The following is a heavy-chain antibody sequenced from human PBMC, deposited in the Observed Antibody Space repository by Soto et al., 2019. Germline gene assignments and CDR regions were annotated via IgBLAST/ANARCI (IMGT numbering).Heavy chain of an antibody. D-gene: IGHD6-13*01. CDR3: ARGGVY. J-gene: IGHJ1*01. CDR1: GFTFSSHE. CDR2: ISGSGSTI. Sequence: LRLSCEATGFTFSSHEMNWIRQTPGKRLEWIAKISGSGSTINYADSVKGRFTISRDNVQRTLHLQMDSLRVEDTGVYYCARGGVYWGRGTLVTVSS. V-gene: IGHV3-48*03.